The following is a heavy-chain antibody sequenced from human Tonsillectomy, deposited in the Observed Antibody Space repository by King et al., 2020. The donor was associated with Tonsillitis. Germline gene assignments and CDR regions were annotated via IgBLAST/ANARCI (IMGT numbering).Heavy chain of an antibody. CDR2: ISNSGGNT. CDR1: GFTFSSYA. Sequence: VQLVESGRGLVQPGGSLRLSCAASGFTFSSYAMSWVRQAPGKGLEWVSGISNSGGNTYYADSVKGRFTTSRDNSKNTLYLQMKRLRAGDTAAYYCAKDGHSSGWYYFDYWGQGTLVTVSS. V-gene: IGHV3-23*04. D-gene: IGHD6-19*01. J-gene: IGHJ4*02. CDR3: AKDGHSSGWYYFDY.